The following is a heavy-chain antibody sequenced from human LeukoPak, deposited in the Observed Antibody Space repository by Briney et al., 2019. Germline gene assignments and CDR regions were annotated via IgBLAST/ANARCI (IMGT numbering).Heavy chain of an antibody. CDR1: GYSFTSYW. Sequence: GESLKISFKGSGYSFTSYWIGWVRPMPGKGLEWMGIIYPGDADTRYSPSFQGQVTISADKSISTAYLQWSSLKASDTAMYYCARHSSRWSSSYWFDPWGQGTLVTVSS. J-gene: IGHJ5*02. D-gene: IGHD6-13*01. CDR3: ARHSSRWSSSYWFDP. CDR2: IYPGDADT. V-gene: IGHV5-51*01.